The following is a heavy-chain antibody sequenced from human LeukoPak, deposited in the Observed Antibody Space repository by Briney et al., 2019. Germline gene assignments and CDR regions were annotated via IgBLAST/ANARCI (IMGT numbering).Heavy chain of an antibody. D-gene: IGHD5-12*01. V-gene: IGHV1-3*01. CDR2: ISAGNGNT. CDR3: ARQQRGYSDYDF. J-gene: IGHJ4*02. Sequence: ASVKVSCKASGYTFTSYAMHWVRQAPGQRLEWMGWISAGNGNTKYSQEFQGRVTITRDTSAYTAYMELSSLRPEDTAVYYCARQQRGYSDYDFWGQGTLVTVSS. CDR1: GYTFTSYA.